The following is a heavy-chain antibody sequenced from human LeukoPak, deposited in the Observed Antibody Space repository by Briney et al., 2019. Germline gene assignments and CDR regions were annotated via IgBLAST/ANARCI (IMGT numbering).Heavy chain of an antibody. CDR3: AKGLDSRRELAPFDY. J-gene: IGHJ4*02. Sequence: PGGSLRLSCAASGCTFSNYSMNWVRQAPGKGLEWVSSIISNSNYIYYADSVKGRFTTSRDNAKNPLYLQMNSLRAGDTAVYYCAKGLDSRRELAPFDYWGQGTLVTVSS. V-gene: IGHV3-21*01. CDR1: GCTFSNYS. D-gene: IGHD1-26*01. CDR2: IISNSNYI.